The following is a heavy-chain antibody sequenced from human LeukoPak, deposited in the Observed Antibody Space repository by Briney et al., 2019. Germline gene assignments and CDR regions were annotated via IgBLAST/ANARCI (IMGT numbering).Heavy chain of an antibody. CDR1: EITFNNYA. J-gene: IGHJ4*02. CDR3: ARSGGLQKFDY. V-gene: IGHV3-30-3*01. Sequence: GGSLRLSCVASEITFNNYAIHWVRQAPGKGLEWVAVISYDGNTIHYAESVKGRFTISRDTSKNTLYLQMNSLRGEDTAVYYCARSGGLQKFDYWGQGTPVTVSS. D-gene: IGHD4-11*01. CDR2: ISYDGNTI.